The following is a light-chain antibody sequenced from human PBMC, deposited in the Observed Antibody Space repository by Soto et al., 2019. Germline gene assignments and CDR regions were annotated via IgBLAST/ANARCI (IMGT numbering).Light chain of an antibody. J-gene: IGLJ2*01. V-gene: IGLV2-14*03. Sequence: QSALTQPASVSGSPGQSITISCTGTSSDIGAYDYVSWYQQHPGGVPKLLIYDVSSRPSGVSSRFSGSKSGNTASLTISGRQDDDESDYYCSSFADSSARDYVFGGGTKLTVL. CDR1: SSDIGAYDY. CDR2: DVS. CDR3: SSFADSSARDYV.